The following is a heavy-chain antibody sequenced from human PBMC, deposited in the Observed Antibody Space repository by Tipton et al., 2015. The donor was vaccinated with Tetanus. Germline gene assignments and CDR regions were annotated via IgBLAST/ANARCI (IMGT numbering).Heavy chain of an antibody. CDR3: ARDQGGGRVVRLNWFDP. J-gene: IGHJ5*02. D-gene: IGHD6-6*01. V-gene: IGHV4-31*02. CDR2: IYYSGST. Sequence: LRLSCTVSGGSVSSGGYFWNWIRQQPGKGPEWIGYIYYSGSTFYNPSFKSRVTISVDTSKNQFSLSLNSVTAADTAVYFCARDQGGGRVVRLNWFDPWGQGTLVTVSS. CDR1: GGSVSSGGYF.